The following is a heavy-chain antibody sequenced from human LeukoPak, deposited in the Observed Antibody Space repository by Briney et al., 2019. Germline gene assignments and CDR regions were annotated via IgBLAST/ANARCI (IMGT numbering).Heavy chain of an antibody. CDR2: IYTSGST. D-gene: IGHD6-19*01. J-gene: IGHJ4*02. V-gene: IGHV4-4*07. Sequence: SETLSLTCTVSGGSISSYYWSWIRQPAGKGLEWIGRIYTSGSTNYNPSLKSRVTMSVDTSKNQFSLKLSSVTAADTAVYYCAREPPSAYSSDWYPNYYFDYWGQGTLVTVSS. CDR1: GGSISSYY. CDR3: AREPPSAYSSDWYPNYYFDY.